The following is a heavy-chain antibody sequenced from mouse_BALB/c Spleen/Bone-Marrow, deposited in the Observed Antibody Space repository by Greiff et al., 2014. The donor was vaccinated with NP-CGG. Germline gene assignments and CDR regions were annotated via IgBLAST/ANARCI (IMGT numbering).Heavy chain of an antibody. CDR1: GFNIKDTY. Sequence: EVQLQQSGAELVKPGASVKLSCTASGFNIKDTYIHWVKQRPEQGLEWIGRIDPANGNTKYDPKFQGKATITADTSSNTAYLQLSSLTSEDTAVYSCARRLGSAMDYWGQGTSVTVSS. CDR2: IDPANGNT. J-gene: IGHJ4*01. D-gene: IGHD3-3*01. V-gene: IGHV14-3*02. CDR3: ARRLGSAMDY.